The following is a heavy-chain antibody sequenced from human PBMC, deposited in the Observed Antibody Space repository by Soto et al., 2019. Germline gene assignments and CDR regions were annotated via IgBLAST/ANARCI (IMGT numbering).Heavy chain of an antibody. CDR2: IWYDGSNK. V-gene: IGHV3-33*06. J-gene: IGHJ4*02. Sequence: GGSLRLSCAASGFTFSSYGMHWVRQAPGKGLEWVAVIWYDGSNKYYADSVKGRFTISRDNSKNMLFLQMNSLRADDTTVYYCAKDRQPDGIWTFDYWGRGTLVTVSS. D-gene: IGHD3-9*01. CDR1: GFTFSSYG. CDR3: AKDRQPDGIWTFDY.